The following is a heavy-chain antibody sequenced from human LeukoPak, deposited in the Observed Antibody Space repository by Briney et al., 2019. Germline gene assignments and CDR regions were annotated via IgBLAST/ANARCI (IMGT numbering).Heavy chain of an antibody. CDR2: INHGGST. J-gene: IGHJ6*03. V-gene: IGHV4-34*01. CDR1: GGSFSGYY. Sequence: PSETLSLTCTVYGGSFSGYYWSWIRQPPGKGLEWIGEINHGGSTNYNPSLRSRVTISVDTSKNQFSLKVTFVTAADTAVYYCARGSPYSGGSYYYHYYMDVWGKGTTVTVSS. D-gene: IGHD3-16*01. CDR3: ARGSPYSGGSYYYHYYMDV.